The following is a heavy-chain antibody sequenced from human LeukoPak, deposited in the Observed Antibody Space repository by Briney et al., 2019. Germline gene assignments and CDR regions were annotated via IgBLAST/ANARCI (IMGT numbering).Heavy chain of an antibody. CDR2: IYHSGST. V-gene: IGHV4-38-2*01. Sequence: SETQSLTCAVSGYSISSGYYWGWIRQPPGKGLEWIGSIYHSGSTYYNPSLKSRVTISVDTSKNQFSLKLSSVTAADTAVYYCARPSSTSFYWYFDLWGRGTLVTVSS. CDR1: GYSISSGYY. CDR3: ARPSSTSFYWYFDL. D-gene: IGHD2-2*01. J-gene: IGHJ2*01.